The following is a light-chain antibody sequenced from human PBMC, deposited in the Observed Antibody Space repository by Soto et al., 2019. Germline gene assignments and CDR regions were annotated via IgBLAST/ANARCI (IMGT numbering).Light chain of an antibody. CDR3: QQYNKWPPWLT. CDR2: SAS. CDR1: QSVSSN. V-gene: IGKV3-15*01. Sequence: DIVMTQSPATLSVSPGERVTLSCRASQSVSSNLAWYQQKPGQAPRLLIYSASTRAPAIPARFSGSGSGTEFTLTISSLQSEDFAVYYCQQYNKWPPWLTFGGGTKVEIK. J-gene: IGKJ4*01.